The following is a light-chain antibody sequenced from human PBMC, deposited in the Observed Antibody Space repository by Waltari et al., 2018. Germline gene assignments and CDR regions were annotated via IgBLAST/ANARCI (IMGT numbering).Light chain of an antibody. V-gene: IGLV1-47*01. CDR1: SSNIGRSF. Sequence: QSVLTQPPSASGTPGQRVTISCSGSSSNIGRSFVCWYQHLPGTAPKLLIYRNDQRPSGVPDRFSGSRSGTSASLAISGLRSEDDADYYCAAWDDSLTVRFGGGTKLTVL. CDR2: RND. CDR3: AAWDDSLTVR. J-gene: IGLJ3*02.